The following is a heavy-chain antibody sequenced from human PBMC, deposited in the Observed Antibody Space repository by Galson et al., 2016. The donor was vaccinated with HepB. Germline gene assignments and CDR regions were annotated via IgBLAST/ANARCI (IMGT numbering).Heavy chain of an antibody. Sequence: TLSLTCTVSGGSINSDAWWTWVRQPPGKGLEWIGEIYHSGTTKYNPSLKSRVTISIDKSMNYFSLKLSSVTAADTAVYYCARVKDFWSGYLGENNYWGQGILVTVSS. J-gene: IGHJ4*02. V-gene: IGHV4-4*02. D-gene: IGHD3-3*01. CDR2: IYHSGTT. CDR3: ARVKDFWSGYLGENNY. CDR1: GGSINSDAW.